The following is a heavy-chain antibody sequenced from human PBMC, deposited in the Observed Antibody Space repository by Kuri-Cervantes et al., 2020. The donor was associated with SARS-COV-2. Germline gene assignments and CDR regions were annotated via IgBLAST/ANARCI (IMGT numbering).Heavy chain of an antibody. D-gene: IGHD3-16*01. Sequence: GGSLRLSCAASGFTFSSYSMNWVRQAPGKGLEWVSSISSSSSYIYYADSVKGRFTISRDNAKNSAYLQMSSLRDEDTAIYYCVIGEGGNSWGQGTLVTVSS. J-gene: IGHJ4*02. CDR1: GFTFSSYS. CDR3: VIGEGGNS. CDR2: ISSSSSYI. V-gene: IGHV3-21*01.